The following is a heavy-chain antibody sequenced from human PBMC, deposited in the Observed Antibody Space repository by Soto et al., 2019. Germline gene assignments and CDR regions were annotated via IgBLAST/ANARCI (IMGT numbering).Heavy chain of an antibody. D-gene: IGHD6-6*01. CDR2: IDWDDDK. Sequence: GSGPTLVNPTQTLTLTCTFSGFSLSTSGMCVSWIRQPPGKALEWLARIDWDDDKYYSTSLKTRLTISKNTSKKQVVLKMTKMEPVDTATYYCAQIIRRSSGHLYYYYYMDVWGKGTTVTVSS. CDR1: GFSLSTSGMC. J-gene: IGHJ6*03. CDR3: AQIIRRSSGHLYYYYYMDV. V-gene: IGHV2-70*11.